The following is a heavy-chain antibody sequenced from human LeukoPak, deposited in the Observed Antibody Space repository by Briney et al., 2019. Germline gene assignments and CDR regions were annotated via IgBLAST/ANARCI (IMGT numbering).Heavy chain of an antibody. J-gene: IGHJ3*02. CDR3: ARNIVVVVAATPGRLERRPDAFDI. CDR1: GGSISSGDYY. Sequence: SQTLSLTCTVSGGSISSGDYYWSWIRQPPGKGLEWIGYICYSGSTYDNPSLKSRVTISVDTSKNQFSLKLSSVTAADTAVYYCARNIVVVVAATPGRLERRPDAFDIWGQGTMVTVSS. CDR2: ICYSGST. V-gene: IGHV4-30-4*08. D-gene: IGHD2-15*01.